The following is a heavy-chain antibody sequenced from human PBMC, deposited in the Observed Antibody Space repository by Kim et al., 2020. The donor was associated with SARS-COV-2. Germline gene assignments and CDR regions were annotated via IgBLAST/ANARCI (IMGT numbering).Heavy chain of an antibody. Sequence: ASVKVSCKASGYTFTSYAMNWVRQAPGQGLEWMGWINTNTGNPTYAQGFTGRFVFYLDTSVSTAYLQISSLKAEDTAVYYCARDSVLLWFGELFAFEIWGQGTMVTVSS. CDR3: ARDSVLLWFGELFAFEI. V-gene: IGHV7-4-1*02. J-gene: IGHJ3*02. D-gene: IGHD3-10*01. CDR2: INTNTGNP. CDR1: GYTFTSYA.